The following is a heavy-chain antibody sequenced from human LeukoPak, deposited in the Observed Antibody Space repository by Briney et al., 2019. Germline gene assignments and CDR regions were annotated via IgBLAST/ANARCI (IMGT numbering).Heavy chain of an antibody. CDR2: IKQDGSEK. D-gene: IGHD3-22*01. V-gene: IGHV3-7*04. CDR1: GFTFRTYW. J-gene: IGHJ4*02. Sequence: HPGGSLRLSCAASGFTFRTYWMTWVRQAPGKGLEWVANIKQDGSEKNYVDSVKGRFTISRDNSKNTLYLQMNSLRAEDTAVYYCARASNYYDSSGYTGYYFDYWGQGTLVTVSS. CDR3: ARASNYYDSSGYTGYYFDY.